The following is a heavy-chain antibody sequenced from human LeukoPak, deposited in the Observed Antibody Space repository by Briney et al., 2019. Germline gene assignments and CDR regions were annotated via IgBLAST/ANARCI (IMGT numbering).Heavy chain of an antibody. V-gene: IGHV3-48*03. Sequence: VGCLRVSCAAPGFTFSSYEMNWVRQAPRKGLEWGSYISSGSTMDDPDYVKGRCTISRDNAKNSLYLQMNSLRAEDTAVYYCARESIAVAGAPFDYWGQGTLVTVSS. J-gene: IGHJ4*02. D-gene: IGHD6-19*01. CDR3: ARESIAVAGAPFDY. CDR2: ISSGSTM. CDR1: GFTFSSYE.